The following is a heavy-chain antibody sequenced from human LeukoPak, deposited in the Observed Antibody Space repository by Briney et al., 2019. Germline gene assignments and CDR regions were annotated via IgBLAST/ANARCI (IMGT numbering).Heavy chain of an antibody. Sequence: GGSLRLSCAASGFTFSSYDMHWVRQATGKGLEWVSAIGTAGDTYYPGSVKGRFTISRENAKNSLYLQMNSLRAGDTAVYYSARDGPPYGDYDGYYYYGMDVWGQGTTVTVSS. CDR1: GFTFSSYD. CDR3: ARDGPPYGDYDGYYYYGMDV. CDR2: IGTAGDT. D-gene: IGHD4-17*01. V-gene: IGHV3-13*01. J-gene: IGHJ6*02.